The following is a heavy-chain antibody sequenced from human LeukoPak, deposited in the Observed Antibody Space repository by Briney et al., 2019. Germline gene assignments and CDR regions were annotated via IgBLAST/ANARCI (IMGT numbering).Heavy chain of an antibody. V-gene: IGHV3-23*01. CDR1: GFTFSSYS. CDR3: AKEGRSLQTY. J-gene: IGHJ4*02. D-gene: IGHD5-24*01. Sequence: GGSLRLSCAASGFTFSSYSINWVRQAPGKGLEWVSAISGSGGSTYYADSVKGRFTISRDNSKNTLYLQMNSLRAEDTAVYYCAKEGRSLQTYWGQGTLVTVSS. CDR2: ISGSGGST.